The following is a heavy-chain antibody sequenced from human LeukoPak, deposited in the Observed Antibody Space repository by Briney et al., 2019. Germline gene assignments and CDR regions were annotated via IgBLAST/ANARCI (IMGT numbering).Heavy chain of an antibody. D-gene: IGHD3-10*01. CDR3: TRAGGLVRGVHYYYYMDV. Sequence: GGSLRLSCAASGFTFSSYWMHWVRQAPGKGLVWVSRINSDGSSTSYADSVKGRFTISRDNSKNTLSLQMNSLRPDDTAVYYCTRAGGLVRGVHYYYYMDVWGKGTTVTISS. V-gene: IGHV3-74*01. CDR2: INSDGSST. CDR1: GFTFSSYW. J-gene: IGHJ6*03.